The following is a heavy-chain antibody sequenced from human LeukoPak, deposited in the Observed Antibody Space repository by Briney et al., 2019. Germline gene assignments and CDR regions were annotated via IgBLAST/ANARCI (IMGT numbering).Heavy chain of an antibody. CDR1: GGTFSSYA. J-gene: IGHJ3*02. V-gene: IGHV1-69*13. Sequence: ASVKVSRKASGGTFSSYAISWVRQAPGQGLEWMGGIIPIFGTANYAQKFQGRVTITADESTSTAYMELSSLRSEDTAVYYCARDQEGYCSSTSCFPKDDAFDIWGQGTMVTVSS. D-gene: IGHD2-2*01. CDR3: ARDQEGYCSSTSCFPKDDAFDI. CDR2: IIPIFGTA.